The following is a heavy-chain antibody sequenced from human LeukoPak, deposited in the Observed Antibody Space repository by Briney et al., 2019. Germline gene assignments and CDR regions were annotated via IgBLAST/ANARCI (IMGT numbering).Heavy chain of an antibody. D-gene: IGHD1-26*01. CDR1: GYTFTSYY. V-gene: IGHV1-46*01. J-gene: IGHJ5*01. CDR2: INPSGGST. CDR3: ARASGSYWWFDS. Sequence: GASVKVSCKASGYTFTSYYMHWVRQAPGQGLEWMGIINPSGGSTSYAQKFQGRVTMTRDTSISTVYMELSRLRSDDTAVYYCARASGSYWWFDSWGQGTLVTVSS.